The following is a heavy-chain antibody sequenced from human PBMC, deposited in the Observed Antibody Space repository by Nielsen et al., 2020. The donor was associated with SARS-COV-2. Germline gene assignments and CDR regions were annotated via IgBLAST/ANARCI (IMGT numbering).Heavy chain of an antibody. CDR2: INHSGST. Sequence: SDTLSPTGAVYGGSFSGYYWSWIRQPPGKGLEWIGEINHSGSTNYNPSLKSRVTISVDTSKNQFSLKLSSVTAADTAVYYCAREGSSWYDYWGQGTLVTVSS. D-gene: IGHD6-13*01. CDR3: AREGSSWYDY. V-gene: IGHV4-34*01. J-gene: IGHJ4*02. CDR1: GGSFSGYY.